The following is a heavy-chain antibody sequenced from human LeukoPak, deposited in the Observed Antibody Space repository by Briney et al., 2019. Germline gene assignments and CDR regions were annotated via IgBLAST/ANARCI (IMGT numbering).Heavy chain of an antibody. CDR1: GFTFSSYA. V-gene: IGHV3-23*01. CDR2: ISGSGGST. D-gene: IGHD4-11*01. J-gene: IGHJ4*02. Sequence: PGGSLRLSCAASGFTFSSYAMSWVREAPGKGLEWVSAISGSGGSTYYADSVKGRFTISRDNSKNTLYLQMNSLRAEDTAVYYCAKSGNYSNYCFDYWGQGTLVTVSS. CDR3: AKSGNYSNYCFDY.